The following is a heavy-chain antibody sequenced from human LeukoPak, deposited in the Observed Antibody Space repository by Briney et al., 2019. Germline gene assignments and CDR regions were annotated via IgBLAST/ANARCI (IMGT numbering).Heavy chain of an antibody. CDR3: ARGWELLSY. CDR1: GGSFSSSSYY. Sequence: SETLSLTCTVSGGSFSSSSYYWGWIRQPPGKGLEWIGSIYYSGSTYYNSSLKSRVTISVDTSKNQFSLKLSSVTAADTAVYYCARGWELLSYWGQGTLVTVSS. D-gene: IGHD1-26*01. J-gene: IGHJ4*02. CDR2: IYYSGST. V-gene: IGHV4-39*07.